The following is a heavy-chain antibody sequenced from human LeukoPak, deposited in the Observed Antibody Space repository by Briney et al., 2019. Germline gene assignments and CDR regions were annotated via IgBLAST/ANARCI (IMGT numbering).Heavy chain of an antibody. CDR2: ISYDGSNK. V-gene: IGHV3-30*04. CDR1: GFTFSSYA. Sequence: GGSLRLSCAASGFTFSSYAMHWVRQAPGKGLEWVAVISYDGSNKYYADSVKGRFTISRDNSKNTLYLQMNSLRAEDTAVYYCAGARDIVATMWDYWGQGTLVTVSS. J-gene: IGHJ4*02. CDR3: AGARDIVATMWDY. D-gene: IGHD5-12*01.